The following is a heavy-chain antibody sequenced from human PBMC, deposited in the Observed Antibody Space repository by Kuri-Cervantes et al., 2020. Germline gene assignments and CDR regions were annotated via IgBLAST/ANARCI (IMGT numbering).Heavy chain of an antibody. Sequence: SETLSLTCTVSGGSISSGGYYWSWIRQHPGKGLEWIGYIYYSGSTYYNPSLKSLVTISVDTSKNQFSLKLSSVTAADTAMYYCARHKQWLVGLDFWGQGTPVTVSS. D-gene: IGHD6-19*01. V-gene: IGHV4-31*01. CDR2: IYYSGST. CDR3: ARHKQWLVGLDF. J-gene: IGHJ4*02. CDR1: GGSISSGGYY.